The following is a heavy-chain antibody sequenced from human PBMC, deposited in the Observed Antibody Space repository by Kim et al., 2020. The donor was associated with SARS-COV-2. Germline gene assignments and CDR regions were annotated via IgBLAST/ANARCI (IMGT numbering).Heavy chain of an antibody. CDR1: GGSFSAYS. CDR3: AGGRAGVVPSPILGLGPYYYYYALDV. CDR2: VNNSGIT. Sequence: SETLSLTCAVYGGSFSAYSWIWIRQAPGKGLEWIGEVNNSGITKYHPSPKSRVTISVDTSKNQFSLKLPSVTAADTAVFYCAGGRAGVVPSPILGLGPYYYYYALDVWGQGTTVTVS. D-gene: IGHD3-3*01. V-gene: IGHV4-34*01. J-gene: IGHJ6*02.